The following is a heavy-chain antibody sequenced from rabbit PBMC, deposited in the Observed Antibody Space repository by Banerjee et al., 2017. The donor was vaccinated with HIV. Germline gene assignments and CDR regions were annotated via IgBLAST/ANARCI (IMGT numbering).Heavy chain of an antibody. CDR3: ARGVGYSGDGYSTVGYYFNL. CDR2: IYAGSSGST. CDR1: GIDFSTYYD. Sequence: QQQLEESGGGLVKPGGTLTLTCKASGIDFSTYYDMCWVRQAPGKGLEWIACIYAGSSGSTYYASWAKGRFTISKTSSTAVTLQVTSLTAADTATYFCARGVGYSGDGYSTVGYYFNLWGPGTLVTVS. D-gene: IGHD7-1*01. J-gene: IGHJ4*01. V-gene: IGHV1S45*01.